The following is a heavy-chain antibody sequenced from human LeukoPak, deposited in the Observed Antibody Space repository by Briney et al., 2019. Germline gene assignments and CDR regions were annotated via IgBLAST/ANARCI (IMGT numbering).Heavy chain of an antibody. J-gene: IGHJ6*02. CDR2: IYYSGST. V-gene: IGHV4-59*01. Sequence: SETLSLTCAVYGGSFSGYYWSWIRQPPGKGLEWIGYIYYSGSTNYNPSLKSRVTISVDTSKNQFSLKLSSVTAADTAVYYCARDLRKKIAAAGTSYYYYYGMDVWGQGTTVTVSS. D-gene: IGHD6-13*01. CDR1: GGSFSGYY. CDR3: ARDLRKKIAAAGTSYYYYYGMDV.